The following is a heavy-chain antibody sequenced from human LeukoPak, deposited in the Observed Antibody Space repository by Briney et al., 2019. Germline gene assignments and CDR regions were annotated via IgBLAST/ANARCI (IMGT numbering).Heavy chain of an antibody. Sequence: SETLSLTCAVYGGSFSGYYWSWIRQPPGKGLEWIGEINHSGSTNYNPSLKSRVTISVDTPKNQFSLKLSSVTAADTAVYYCARGTKDIVVVPAANAAFDIWGQGTMVTVSS. CDR2: INHSGST. CDR3: ARGTKDIVVVPAANAAFDI. D-gene: IGHD2-2*01. J-gene: IGHJ3*02. CDR1: GGSFSGYY. V-gene: IGHV4-34*01.